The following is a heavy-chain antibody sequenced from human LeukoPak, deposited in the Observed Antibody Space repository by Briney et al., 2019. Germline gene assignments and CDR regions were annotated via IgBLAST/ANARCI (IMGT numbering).Heavy chain of an antibody. CDR1: GYNFVGYY. J-gene: IGHJ4*02. V-gene: IGHV1-2*02. Sequence: ASVKVSCKASGYNFVGYYLHWVRQAPGQGLEWMAWIDPYTGNTHYAQKFQGRITVTRDTSISTAYMELSRLRSDDTAVYYCARVPIVATIRYYFDYWGQGTLVTVSS. D-gene: IGHD5-12*01. CDR3: ARVPIVATIRYYFDY. CDR2: IDPYTGNT.